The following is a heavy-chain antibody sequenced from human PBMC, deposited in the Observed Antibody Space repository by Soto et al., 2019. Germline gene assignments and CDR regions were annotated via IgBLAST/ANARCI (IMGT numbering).Heavy chain of an antibody. CDR1: GFTFSSYA. J-gene: IGHJ4*02. V-gene: IGHV3-23*01. D-gene: IGHD6-19*01. CDR2: ISGSGGST. CDR3: AKDTYSSGWYGFDY. Sequence: GGSLTLSCAASGFTFSSYAMSWVRQAPGKGLEWVSAISGSGGSTYYADSVKGRFTISRDNSKNTLYLQMNSLRAEDTAVYYCAKDTYSSGWYGFDYWGQGTLVTVSS.